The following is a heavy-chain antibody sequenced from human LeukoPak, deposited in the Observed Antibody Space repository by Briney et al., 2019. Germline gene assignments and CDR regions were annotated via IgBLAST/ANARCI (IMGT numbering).Heavy chain of an antibody. CDR2: IQTGGGT. CDR3: ADPGVGY. D-gene: IGHD3-10*01. CDR1: GFTATSNY. J-gene: IGHJ4*02. Sequence: GGSLRLSCVVSGFTATSNYISWVRQAPGKGLEWVSIIQTGGGTSYADSVMGRFTISRDISKNTVYLQMNSLRPEDTAVYYCADPGVGYWGQGTLVTVSS. V-gene: IGHV3-66*02.